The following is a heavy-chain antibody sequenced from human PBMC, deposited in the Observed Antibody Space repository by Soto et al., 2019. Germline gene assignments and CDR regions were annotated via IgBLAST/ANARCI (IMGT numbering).Heavy chain of an antibody. J-gene: IGHJ5*01. CDR2: INTYNVNT. V-gene: IGHV1-18*01. CDR1: GYTFTNYG. Sequence: QVQLVQSGAEVKKPGASVKVSCKASGYTFTNYGITWVRQAPGQGLEWMGWINTYNVNTNHEQKLQGRVTMPTDTATSTAYVELRNLRSDAKAVYYCAIGVGSGTYYHQSNYFDPWGQRTLVTVSA. CDR3: AIGVGSGTYYHQSNYFDP. D-gene: IGHD3-10*01.